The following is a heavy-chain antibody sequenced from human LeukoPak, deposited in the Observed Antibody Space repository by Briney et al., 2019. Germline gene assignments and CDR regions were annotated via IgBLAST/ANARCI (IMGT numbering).Heavy chain of an antibody. D-gene: IGHD5-12*01. Sequence: PGGSLRLSCAASGFTFSSYSMNWVRQAPGKGLEWVSSISSSGSYIYYADSVKGRFTISRDNAKNSLYLQMNSLRAEDTAAYYCAREVYGIVATIYDYWGQGTLVTVSS. V-gene: IGHV3-21*01. CDR2: ISSSGSYI. CDR1: GFTFSSYS. J-gene: IGHJ4*02. CDR3: AREVYGIVATIYDY.